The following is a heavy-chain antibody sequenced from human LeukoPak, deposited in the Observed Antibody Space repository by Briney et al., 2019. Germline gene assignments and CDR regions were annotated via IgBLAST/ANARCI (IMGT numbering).Heavy chain of an antibody. CDR3: ASTIAAVNYYGMEV. J-gene: IGHJ6*02. V-gene: IGHV1-69*04. Sequence: GASVKASCMASGGTFSSYAISWVRQAPGQGRAWVGRIIPILGIANYAQNLQGRVTITADKSTSTAYMEPSSLRSEDTAVYYCASTIAAVNYYGMEVWGQGNTVTVSS. CDR1: GGTFSSYA. D-gene: IGHD6-13*01. CDR2: IIPILGIA.